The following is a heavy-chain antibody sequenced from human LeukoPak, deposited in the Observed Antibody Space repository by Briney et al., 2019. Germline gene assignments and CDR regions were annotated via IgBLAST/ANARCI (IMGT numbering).Heavy chain of an antibody. CDR2: VFHSGNT. J-gene: IGHJ6*03. V-gene: IGHV4-38-2*02. CDR1: GYSISSTYY. D-gene: IGHD5-18*01. Sequence: PSETLSLTCTVSGYSISSTYYWGWIRQPPGKGLEWVGSVFHSGNTYYNPSLKSRVTISVDTSKNQFSLKLSSVTAADTAVYYCARLGTAMVRDYMDVWGKGTTVTVSS. CDR3: ARLGTAMVRDYMDV.